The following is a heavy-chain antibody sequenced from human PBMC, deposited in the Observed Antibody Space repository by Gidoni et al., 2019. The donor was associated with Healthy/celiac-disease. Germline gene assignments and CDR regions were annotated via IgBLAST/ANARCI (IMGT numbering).Heavy chain of an antibody. Sequence: QVQLQASGPGLVKPSGTLSLTSAVSGGPISRSNWWSWVRQPPGKGLEWIGEIYHSGSTNYNPSLKSRVTISVDKSKNQFSLKLSSVTAADTAVYYCARDQQLELLLRWGFDPWGQGTLVTVSS. D-gene: IGHD1-7*01. J-gene: IGHJ5*02. CDR2: IYHSGST. V-gene: IGHV4-4*02. CDR3: ARDQQLELLLRWGFDP. CDR1: GGPISRSNW.